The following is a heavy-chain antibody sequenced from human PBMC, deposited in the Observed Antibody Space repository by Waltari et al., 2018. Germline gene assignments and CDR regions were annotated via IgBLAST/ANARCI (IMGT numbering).Heavy chain of an antibody. D-gene: IGHD4-17*01. V-gene: IGHV3-21*01. J-gene: IGHJ4*02. CDR1: VCTFSSSN. CDR2: ISYSSSYI. CDR3: ARDHEYGGKADY. Sequence: EVQLVESGGGVVKPGGSLRLSCAASVCTFSSSNMNWVRQAPGKGLEWVSIISYSSSYIYYADSVKGRFTVSRDNAKNSLYLQMNSLRAEDTAVYYCARDHEYGGKADYWGQGTLVTVSS.